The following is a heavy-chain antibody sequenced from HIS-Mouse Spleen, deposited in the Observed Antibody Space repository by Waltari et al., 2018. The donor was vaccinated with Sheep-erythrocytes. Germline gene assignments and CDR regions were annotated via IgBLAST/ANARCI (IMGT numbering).Heavy chain of an antibody. CDR1: GFTFSSYW. V-gene: IGHV3-7*01. D-gene: IGHD1-26*01. J-gene: IGHJ1*01. Sequence: EVQLVESGGGLVQPGGSLRLSCAASGFTFSSYWMSWVRQAPGKGMEWVANIKQDGSEKYYVDSVKVRFTISRDNAKNSLYLQMNSLRAEDTAVYYCARVRELLYFQHWGQGTLVTVSS. CDR2: IKQDGSEK. CDR3: ARVRELLYFQH.